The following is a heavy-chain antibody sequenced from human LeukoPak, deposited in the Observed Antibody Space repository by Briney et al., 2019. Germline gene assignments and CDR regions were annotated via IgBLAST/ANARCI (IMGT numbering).Heavy chain of an antibody. CDR2: IKQDGSEK. V-gene: IGHV3-7*01. Sequence: GGSLRLSCAASGFTFSSYWMSWVPQAPGKGLEWVANIKQDGSEKYYVDSVKGRFTISRDNAKNSLYLQMNSLRAEDTAVYYCARDGNYDFWSGYYIVGYFQHWGQGTLVTVSS. CDR3: ARDGNYDFWSGYYIVGYFQH. CDR1: GFTFSSYW. J-gene: IGHJ1*01. D-gene: IGHD3-3*01.